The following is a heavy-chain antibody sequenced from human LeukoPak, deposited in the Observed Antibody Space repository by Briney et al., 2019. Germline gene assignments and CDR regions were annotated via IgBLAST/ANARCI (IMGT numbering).Heavy chain of an antibody. CDR3: ARVTSRPGAYGDHFDY. Sequence: SETLSLTYTVSGGSISSYYWSWIRQPPGKGLEWIGYIYYSGSTNYSPSLKSRVTISVDTSKNQFSLKLSSVTAADTAVYYCARVTSRPGAYGDHFDYWGQGTLVTVSS. D-gene: IGHD4-17*01. V-gene: IGHV4-59*01. CDR2: IYYSGST. CDR1: GGSISSYY. J-gene: IGHJ4*02.